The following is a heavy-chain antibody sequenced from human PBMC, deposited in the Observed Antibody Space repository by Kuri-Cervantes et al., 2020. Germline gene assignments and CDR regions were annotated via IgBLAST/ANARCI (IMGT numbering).Heavy chain of an antibody. Sequence: SETLSLTCAVYGGSFSGYYWSWIRQPPGKGLEWIGEINHSGSTNYNPSLKSRVTISVDTSKNQFSLKLSSVTAADTAVYYCAKDTYGSGSYLFDYWGQGTLVTVSS. CDR3: AKDTYGSGSYLFDY. CDR2: INHSGST. V-gene: IGHV4-34*01. CDR1: GGSFSGYY. D-gene: IGHD3-10*01. J-gene: IGHJ4*02.